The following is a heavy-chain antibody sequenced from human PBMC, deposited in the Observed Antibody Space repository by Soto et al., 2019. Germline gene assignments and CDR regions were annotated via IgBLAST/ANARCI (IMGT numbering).Heavy chain of an antibody. CDR3: ARVVRFCSSPSCRGRNWFDP. CDR1: GVYSISGGYY. Sequence: SDTLSRSCTFSGVYSISGGYYWSWLRPPPGKGIEWIGYMFYVGSTYYNPSLKSRVTISVDTSKNQFSLKLNSVTAADTAVYHCARVVRFCSSPSCRGRNWFDPWGQGNRVTVSA. V-gene: IGHV4-30-4*02. J-gene: IGHJ5*02. D-gene: IGHD2-2*01. CDR2: MFYVGST.